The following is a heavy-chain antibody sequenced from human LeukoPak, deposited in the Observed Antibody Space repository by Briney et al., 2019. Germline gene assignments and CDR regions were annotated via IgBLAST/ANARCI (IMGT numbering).Heavy chain of an antibody. CDR2: ISTSGDST. J-gene: IGHJ4*02. D-gene: IGHD3-22*01. V-gene: IGHV3-23*01. CDR1: GFTFSSHV. Sequence: PGGSLRLSCEASGFTFSSHVMSWVRQAPGKGLEWVSGISTSGDSTYYADSVMGRFTISRDNSKNTLYLQMNSLRAEDTAVYYCAKDQTLYYYDSSGYYPYWGQGTLVTVSS. CDR3: AKDQTLYYYDSSGYYPY.